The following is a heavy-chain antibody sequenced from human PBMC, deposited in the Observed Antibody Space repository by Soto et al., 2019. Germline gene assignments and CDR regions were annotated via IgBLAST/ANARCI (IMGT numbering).Heavy chain of an antibody. Sequence: PGGSLRLSCAASGFTFSDNYMSWFRQAPGKGLEYISYISSSGSTMEYTDSVKGRFTVSRDNAKNSLYLQMNSLRAEDTAVYYCAREFGMDVWGQGTTVTVYS. V-gene: IGHV3-11*01. CDR2: ISSSGSTM. J-gene: IGHJ6*02. CDR3: AREFGMDV. CDR1: GFTFSDNY.